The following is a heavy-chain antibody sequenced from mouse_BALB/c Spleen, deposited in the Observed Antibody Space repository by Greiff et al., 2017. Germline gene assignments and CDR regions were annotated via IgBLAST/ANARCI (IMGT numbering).Heavy chain of an antibody. D-gene: IGHD1-1*01. CDR3: TREELSHWYFDV. J-gene: IGHJ1*01. V-gene: IGHV1-5*01. Sequence: EVQLQESGTVLARPGASVKMSCKASGYTFTSYWMHWVKQRPGQGLEWIGAIYPGNSDTSYNQKFKGKAKLTAVTSTSTAYMELSSLTNEDSAVYYCTREELSHWYFDVWGAGTTVTFSS. CDR1: GYTFTSYW. CDR2: IYPGNSDT.